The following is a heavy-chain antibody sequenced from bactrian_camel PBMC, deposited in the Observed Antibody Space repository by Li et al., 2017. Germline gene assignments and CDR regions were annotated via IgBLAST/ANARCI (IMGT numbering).Heavy chain of an antibody. J-gene: IGHJ4*01. CDR3: AADTRPGGGPWLEDDEYNF. D-gene: IGHD1*01. Sequence: VQLVESGGGPVQAGGTLRLSCVATGYTLSNVDMGWFRQAPGKEREAVAVIDRDDETSYADSEKGRFTISKDSSKNILYLQMNSLESEDTGMYYCAADTRPGGGPWLEDDEYNFWGQGTQVTVS. CDR2: IDRDDET. V-gene: IGHV3S53*01. CDR1: GYTLSNVD.